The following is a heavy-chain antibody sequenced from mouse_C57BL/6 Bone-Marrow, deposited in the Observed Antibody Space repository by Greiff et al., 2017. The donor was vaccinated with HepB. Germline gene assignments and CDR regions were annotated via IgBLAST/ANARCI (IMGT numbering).Heavy chain of an antibody. J-gene: IGHJ1*03. Sequence: EVQLVESGGGLVKPGGSLKLSCAASGFTFSSYAMSWVRQTPEKRLEWVATISDGGSYTYYPDNVKGRFTISRDNAKNNLYLQMSHLKSEDTAMYYCARDPLYYGSSYRYFDVWGTGTTVTVSS. V-gene: IGHV5-4*01. D-gene: IGHD1-1*01. CDR2: ISDGGSYT. CDR3: ARDPLYYGSSYRYFDV. CDR1: GFTFSSYA.